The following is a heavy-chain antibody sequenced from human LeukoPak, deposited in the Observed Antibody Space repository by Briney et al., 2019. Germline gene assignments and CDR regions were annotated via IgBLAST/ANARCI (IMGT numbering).Heavy chain of an antibody. CDR2: INRDGSEK. J-gene: IGHJ4*02. Sequence: GGSLRLSCGTSGFIFSHYWMSWVRQAPGKGLEWVANINRDGSEKYYVDSVKGRFTISRDSAKNSLDLQMNSLSAEDTAVYYCARPYSGHDYVGGFEYWGQGTLVTVSS. CDR1: GFIFSHYW. V-gene: IGHV3-7*01. CDR3: ARPYSGHDYVGGFEY. D-gene: IGHD5-12*01.